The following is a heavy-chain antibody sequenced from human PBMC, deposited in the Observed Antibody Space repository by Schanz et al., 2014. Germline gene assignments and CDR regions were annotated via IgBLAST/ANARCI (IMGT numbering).Heavy chain of an antibody. D-gene: IGHD3-3*01. CDR1: GFTFTGNW. V-gene: IGHV3-7*01. Sequence: DVQLVESGGGLVQPGGSLRLSCAASGFTFTGNWMSWVRQAPGKGLEWVANIKQDGIEKYYVDSVKGRFTISRDNAKNSLYLQMNSLTADDTAVYYCARDKGGYYPFDYWGRGTLVTVSS. J-gene: IGHJ4*02. CDR3: ARDKGGYYPFDY. CDR2: IKQDGIEK.